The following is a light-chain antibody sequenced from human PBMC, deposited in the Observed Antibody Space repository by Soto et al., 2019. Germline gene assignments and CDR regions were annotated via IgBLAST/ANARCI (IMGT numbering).Light chain of an antibody. Sequence: LTQPPSASGTPGQRVTISCSGSSSNIGSNTVNWYQQLPGTAPKLLIYSNNQRPSGVPDRFSGSKSGTSASLAISGLQSEDEADYYCAAWDDSLNVVFGGGTKLTVL. J-gene: IGLJ2*01. CDR3: AAWDDSLNVV. CDR1: SSNIGSNT. V-gene: IGLV1-44*01. CDR2: SNN.